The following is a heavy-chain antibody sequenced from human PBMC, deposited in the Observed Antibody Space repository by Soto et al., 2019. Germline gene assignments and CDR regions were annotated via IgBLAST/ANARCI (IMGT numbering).Heavy chain of an antibody. CDR3: ARGFYSSGWYYYYYYGMDV. Sequence: GLEWMGWMNPNSGNTGYAQKFQGRVTMTRNTSISTAYMELSSLRSEDTAVYYCARGFYSSGWYYYYYYGMDVWGQGTTVTVSS. CDR2: MNPNSGNT. V-gene: IGHV1-8*01. D-gene: IGHD6-19*01. J-gene: IGHJ6*02.